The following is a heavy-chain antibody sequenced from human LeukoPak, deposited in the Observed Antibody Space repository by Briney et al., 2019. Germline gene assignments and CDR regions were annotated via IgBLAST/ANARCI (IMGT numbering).Heavy chain of an antibody. CDR2: INPNSGDT. CDR3: ARGRMDIAARRVYDY. V-gene: IGHV1-2*02. J-gene: IGHJ4*02. CDR1: GYTFTSYY. Sequence: ASVKVSCKASGYTFTSYYMHWVRQAPGQGLEWMGWINPNSGDTNYAQKFQGRVTMTRDTSIFTAYMELSSLTSDDTAVYYCARGRMDIAARRVYDYWGQGTLVSVSS. D-gene: IGHD6-6*01.